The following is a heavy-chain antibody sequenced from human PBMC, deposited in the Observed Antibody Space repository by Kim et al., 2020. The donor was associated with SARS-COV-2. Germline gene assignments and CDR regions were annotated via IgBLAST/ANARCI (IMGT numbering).Heavy chain of an antibody. CDR1: GCTFDEYA. V-gene: IGHV3-9*01. Sequence: GGYLRLYCAASGCTFDEYAMHWVRQAPGKGLEWVAGISWNRGSKGYADSVKGRFTISRDNAKNSLYLQMNSLRAEDTALYYCAKASDFHWLFWPRLEYWGQIPLVPVPS. J-gene: IGHJ4*02. D-gene: IGHD3-9*01. CDR2: ISWNRGSK. CDR3: AKASDFHWLFWPRLEY.